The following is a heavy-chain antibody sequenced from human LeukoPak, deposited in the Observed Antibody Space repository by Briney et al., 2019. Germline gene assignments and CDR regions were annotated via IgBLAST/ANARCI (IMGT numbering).Heavy chain of an antibody. Sequence: SVKVSCKASGGTFSSYTISWVRQAPGQGLEWMGRIIPILGIANYAQKFQSRVTITADKSTSTAYMELSSLRSEDTAVYYCARWKGYSGYGYYFDYWGQGTLVTVSS. CDR3: ARWKGYSGYGYYFDY. J-gene: IGHJ4*02. CDR2: IIPILGIA. D-gene: IGHD5-12*01. V-gene: IGHV1-69*02. CDR1: GGTFSSYT.